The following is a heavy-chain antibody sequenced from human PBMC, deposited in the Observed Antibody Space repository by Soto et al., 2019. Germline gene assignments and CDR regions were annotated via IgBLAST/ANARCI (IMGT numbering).Heavy chain of an antibody. CDR1: SGSISSSNW. J-gene: IGHJ6*03. D-gene: IGHD2-8*01. V-gene: IGHV4-4*02. CDR3: ARVVVLMVYASFYMDV. CDR2: IYHSGST. Sequence: SETLSLTCAVSSGSISSSNWWSWVRQPPGKGLEWIGEIYHSGSTNYNPSLKSRVTISVDKSKNQFSLKLSSVTAADTAVYYCARVVVLMVYASFYMDVWGKGTTVTVSS.